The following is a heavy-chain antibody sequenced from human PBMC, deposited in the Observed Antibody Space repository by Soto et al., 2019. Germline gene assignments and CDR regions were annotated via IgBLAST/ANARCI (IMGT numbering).Heavy chain of an antibody. Sequence: XVFLTLSFAASGSSFSDYYMSWIRQAPGKGLEWVSYISYSGSTIYYADSVKGRFTISRDNAKNSLYLQMNSLRAEDTAVYYCARDNLAFDTWGQGTMVTVS. V-gene: IGHV3-11*01. CDR3: ARDNLAFDT. CDR1: GSSFSDYY. J-gene: IGHJ3*02. CDR2: ISYSGSTI.